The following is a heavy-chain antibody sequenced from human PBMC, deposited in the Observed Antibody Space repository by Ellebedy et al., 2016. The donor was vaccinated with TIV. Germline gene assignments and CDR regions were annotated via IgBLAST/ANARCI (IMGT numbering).Heavy chain of an antibody. J-gene: IGHJ4*02. Sequence: TLSLTCTVSGGSVSSGAYYWGWIRQPPGKALEWLARIDWDNDKFYSPSLKTRVTISKDTSKTQVVLTMTNMDPVDTATYYCARGGGYYDSSGPLDYWGQGTLVTVSS. D-gene: IGHD3-22*01. CDR3: ARGGGYYDSSGPLDY. V-gene: IGHV2-70*16. CDR1: GGSVSSGAYY. CDR2: IDWDNDK.